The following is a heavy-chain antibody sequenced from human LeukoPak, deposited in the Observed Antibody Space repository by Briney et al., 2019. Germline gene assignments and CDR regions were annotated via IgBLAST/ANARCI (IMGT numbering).Heavy chain of an antibody. CDR1: GGSISSSSYY. D-gene: IGHD3-3*02. CDR2: IYYSGST. CDR3: ARDWPAFYYYYGMDV. J-gene: IGHJ6*02. V-gene: IGHV4-39*07. Sequence: PSETLSLTCTVSGGSISSSSYYWGWIRQPPGKGLEWIGSIYYSGSTYYNPSLKSRVTISVDTSKNQFSLKLSSVTAADTAVYYCARDWPAFYYYYGMDVWGQGTTVTVSS.